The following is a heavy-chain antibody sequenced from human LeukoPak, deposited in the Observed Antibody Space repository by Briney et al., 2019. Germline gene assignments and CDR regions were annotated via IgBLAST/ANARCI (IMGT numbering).Heavy chain of an antibody. CDR2: IYYSGST. V-gene: IGHV4-39*02. D-gene: IGHD1-26*01. Sequence: SETLSLTCTVSGGSISSSSYYWGWIRQAPGMGLEWIGSIYYSGSTYYNPSFKSRVTISVDTSKNQFSLKLSAATAADTAVYYCAIENGNFDYWGQGTLVTVSS. J-gene: IGHJ4*02. CDR1: GGSISSSSYY. CDR3: AIENGNFDY.